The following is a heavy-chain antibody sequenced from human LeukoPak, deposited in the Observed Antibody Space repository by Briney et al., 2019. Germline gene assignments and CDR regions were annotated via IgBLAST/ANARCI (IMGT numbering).Heavy chain of an antibody. CDR2: INPSGGST. D-gene: IGHD6-13*01. J-gene: IGHJ4*02. Sequence: GGSLRLSCAASGFTFNSCGMHWVRQAPGQGLEWMGIINPSGGSTSYAQKFQGRVTMTRDTSTSTVYMELSSLRSEDTAVYYCARDRLKSSSWYEEYYFDYWGQGTLVTVSS. V-gene: IGHV1-46*02. CDR1: GFTFNSCG. CDR3: ARDRLKSSSWYEEYYFDY.